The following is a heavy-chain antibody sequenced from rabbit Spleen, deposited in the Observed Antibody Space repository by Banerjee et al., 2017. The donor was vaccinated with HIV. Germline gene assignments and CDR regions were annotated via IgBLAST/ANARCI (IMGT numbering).Heavy chain of an antibody. CDR1: GFDFSGSYW. D-gene: IGHD8-1*01. V-gene: IGHV1S45*01. CDR3: ARDAGSGPYIDAYFDL. J-gene: IGHJ4*01. CDR2: IYAGSSGST. Sequence: QEQLVESGGGLVQPGGSLKLSCKASGFDFSGSYWMSWVRQAPGKGLEWIACIYAGSSGSTNYTSWAKGRFTISKTSPTTVTLQMTSLTDADTATYFCARDAGSGPYIDAYFDLWGQGTLVTVS.